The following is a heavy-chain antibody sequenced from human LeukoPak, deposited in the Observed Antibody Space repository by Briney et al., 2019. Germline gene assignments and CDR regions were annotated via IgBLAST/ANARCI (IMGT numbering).Heavy chain of an antibody. CDR3: ARGGYSGYDFDY. CDR1: GYTFTGYY. D-gene: IGHD5-12*01. CDR2: IIPIFGTA. Sequence: ASVKVSCKASGYTFTGYYMHWVRQAPGQGLEWMGGIIPIFGTANYAQKFQGRVTITADESTSTAYMELSSLRSEGTAVYYCARGGYSGYDFDYWGQGTLVTVSS. V-gene: IGHV1-69*13. J-gene: IGHJ4*02.